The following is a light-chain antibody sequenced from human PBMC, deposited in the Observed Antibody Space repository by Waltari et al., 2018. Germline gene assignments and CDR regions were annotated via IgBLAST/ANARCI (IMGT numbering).Light chain of an antibody. CDR1: SSNLGAGFE. J-gene: IGLJ2*01. CDR2: GNT. Sequence: QSVLTLPPSVSGAPGQRVPISCTGSSSNLGAGFELHWYQQLPGAAPKLLIYGNTNRPSGVPDRFSGSKSGTSASLAITGLQAEDEADYYCQSFDNSLRRSVIFGGGTKLTVL. CDR3: QSFDNSLRRSVI. V-gene: IGLV1-40*01.